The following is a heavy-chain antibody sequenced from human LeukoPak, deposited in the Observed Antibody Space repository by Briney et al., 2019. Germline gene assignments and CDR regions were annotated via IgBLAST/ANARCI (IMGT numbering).Heavy chain of an antibody. CDR1: GGTFSSYA. CDR2: IIPILGIA. D-gene: IGHD6-19*01. CDR3: ARDSSSGWFSSY. J-gene: IGHJ4*02. Sequence: GVSVKVSCKASGGTFSSYAISWVRQAPGQGLEWMGRIIPILGIANYAQKFQGRVTITADKSTSTAYMELSSLRSEDTAVYYCARDSSSGWFSSYWGQGTLVTVSS. V-gene: IGHV1-69*04.